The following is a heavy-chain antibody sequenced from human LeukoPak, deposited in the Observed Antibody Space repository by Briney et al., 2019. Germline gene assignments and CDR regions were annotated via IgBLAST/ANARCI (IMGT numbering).Heavy chain of an antibody. D-gene: IGHD3-22*01. CDR1: GGSFSGYY. CDR2: IYYSGST. Sequence: SETLSLTCAVYGGSFSGYYWSWIRQHPGKGLEWIGYIYYSGSTYYNPSLKSRVTISVDTSKNQFSLKLSSVTAADTAVYYCARGRGDYYDSSGYYDYWGQGTLVTVSS. CDR3: ARGRGDYYDSSGYYDY. J-gene: IGHJ4*02. V-gene: IGHV4-31*11.